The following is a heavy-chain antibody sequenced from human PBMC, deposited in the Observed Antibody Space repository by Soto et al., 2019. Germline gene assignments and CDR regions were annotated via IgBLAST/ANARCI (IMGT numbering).Heavy chain of an antibody. D-gene: IGHD1-26*01. J-gene: IGHJ2*01. V-gene: IGHV3-23*01. CDR2: ISGSGGST. CDR3: AKFSWGWYYDL. Sequence: EVQLLESGGGLVQPGGSLRLSCAASGFTFSSYAMTWVRQAPGRGLEWVSAISGSGGSTYYADSVKGRFTISRDNSANTVYLQMNSLRAEDTAGYYCAKFSWGWYYDLWGRGTLVTLSS. CDR1: GFTFSSYA.